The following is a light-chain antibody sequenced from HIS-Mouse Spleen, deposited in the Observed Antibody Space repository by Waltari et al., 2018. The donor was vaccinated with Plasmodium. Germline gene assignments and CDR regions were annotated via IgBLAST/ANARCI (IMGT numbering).Light chain of an antibody. CDR3: QQYNNWPRT. CDR2: GAS. V-gene: IGKV3-15*01. Sequence: EIVITQSPATLSLSPGESATLSCRASQSVSSNLAWYQQKPGQAPRLLIYGASTRATGIPARFSGSGSGTEFTLTISSMQSEDFAVYYCQQYNNWPRTFGQGTKLEIK. CDR1: QSVSSN. J-gene: IGKJ2*01.